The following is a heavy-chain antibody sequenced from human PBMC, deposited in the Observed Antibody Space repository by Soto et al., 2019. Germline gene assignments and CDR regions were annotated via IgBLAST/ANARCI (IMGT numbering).Heavy chain of an antibody. CDR2: IIPIFGTA. CDR3: AGTPYSGSLIYGMDV. CDR1: GGTFSSYA. D-gene: IGHD1-26*01. J-gene: IGHJ6*02. V-gene: IGHV1-69*13. Sequence: SVKVSCKASGGTFSSYAISWVRQAPGQGLEWMGGIIPIFGTANYAQKFQGRVTITADESTSTAYMELSSLRSEDTAVYYCAGTPYSGSLIYGMDVWGQGTTVTVSS.